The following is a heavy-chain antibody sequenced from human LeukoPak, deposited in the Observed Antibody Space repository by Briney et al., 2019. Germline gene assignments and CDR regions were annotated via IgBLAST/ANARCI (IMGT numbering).Heavy chain of an antibody. Sequence: GGSLRLSCAASGFTFSRCWMSWVRQAPGKGLEWVSFIYSGGSTQYSDSVKGRFTISRDNSKNTLYLQMNSLRAEDTAVYYCARRAGDYSHPYDYWGQGTLVTVSS. J-gene: IGHJ4*02. CDR1: GFTFSRCW. D-gene: IGHD3-22*01. V-gene: IGHV3-53*01. CDR3: ARRAGDYSHPYDY. CDR2: IYSGGST.